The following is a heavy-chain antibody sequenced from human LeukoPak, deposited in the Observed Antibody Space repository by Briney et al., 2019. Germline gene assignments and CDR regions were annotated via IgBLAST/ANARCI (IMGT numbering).Heavy chain of an antibody. CDR2: INPNSGGT. Sequence: ASVKVSCKASGYTFTSYYMHWVRQAPGQGLEWMGWINPNSGGTNYAQKFQGWVTMTRDTSISTAYMELSRLRSDDTAVYYCARGRGIYGSGSYYHYDYWGQGTLVTVSS. V-gene: IGHV1-2*04. CDR1: GYTFTSYY. D-gene: IGHD3-10*01. CDR3: ARGRGIYGSGSYYHYDY. J-gene: IGHJ4*02.